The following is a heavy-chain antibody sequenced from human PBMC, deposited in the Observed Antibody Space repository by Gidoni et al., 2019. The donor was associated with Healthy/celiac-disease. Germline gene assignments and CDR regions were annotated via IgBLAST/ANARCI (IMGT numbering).Heavy chain of an antibody. J-gene: IGHJ6*02. Sequence: EVQLVESGGGLVQPGGSLKLSCAASGFTFSGSAMHWVRQASGKGLEWVGRIRSKANSYAKAYAASVKGRFTISRDDSKNTAYLQMNSLKTEDTAVYYCTRRKPMTTVTTDDYYYYGMDVWGQGTTVTVSS. CDR2: IRSKANSYAK. CDR3: TRRKPMTTVTTDDYYYYGMDV. D-gene: IGHD4-17*01. V-gene: IGHV3-73*02. CDR1: GFTFSGSA.